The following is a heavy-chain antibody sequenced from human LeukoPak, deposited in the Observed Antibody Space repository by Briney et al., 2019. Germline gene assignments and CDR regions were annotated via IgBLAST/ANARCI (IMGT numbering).Heavy chain of an antibody. Sequence: PSQTLSLTCAVSGGSISSGGYSWSWIRQPPGKGLEWIGYIYHSGSTYYNPSLKSRVTISVDWSKNQFSLKLSSVTAADTAVYYCARGPVVVVAATPSGYYYGMDVWGQGTTVTVSS. V-gene: IGHV4-30-2*01. CDR1: GGSISSGGYS. CDR3: ARGPVVVVAATPSGYYYGMDV. J-gene: IGHJ6*02. D-gene: IGHD2-15*01. CDR2: IYHSGST.